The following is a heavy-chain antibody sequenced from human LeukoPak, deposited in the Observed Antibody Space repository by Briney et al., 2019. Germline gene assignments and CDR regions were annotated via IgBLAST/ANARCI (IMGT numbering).Heavy chain of an antibody. D-gene: IGHD3-22*01. V-gene: IGHV3-30*18. J-gene: IGHJ4*02. CDR3: AKDESYYDSSGSTPFDY. CDR1: GFTFSSYG. Sequence: GGSLRLSCAASGFTFSSYGMHLVRQAPCKGLEWVGVISYDGSNKYYADSVKGRFTISRDNSKNTLYLQMNSLRAEDTAVYYCAKDESYYDSSGSTPFDYWGQGTLVTVSS. CDR2: ISYDGSNK.